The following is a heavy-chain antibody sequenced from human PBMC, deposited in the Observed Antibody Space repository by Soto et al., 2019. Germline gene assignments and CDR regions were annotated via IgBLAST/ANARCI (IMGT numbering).Heavy chain of an antibody. V-gene: IGHV4-4*07. CDR3: ARGQRFSDSFDP. CDR2: IYSSGGT. CDR1: GGAISGYY. Sequence: QVQLQESGPGLVKPSETLSLTCTVSGGAISGYYWTWIRQPAGKGLEWIGRIYSSGGTKYNPSLKRRVDMALDMSKNQFSLRLNSVTAADTAVYFWARGQRFSDSFDPWGQGTLVTVSS. J-gene: IGHJ5*02. D-gene: IGHD3-3*01.